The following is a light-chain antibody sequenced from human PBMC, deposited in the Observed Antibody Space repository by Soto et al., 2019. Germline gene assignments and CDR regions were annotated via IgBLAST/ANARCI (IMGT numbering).Light chain of an antibody. Sequence: EIVLTQSPDTLSLSPGERATLSCRASQSISSTQLVWYQQRPGQAPSLLIFGASTRATGIPARFSGSGFGTDFTLTISSLQSEDFAVYYCQVYNSWPLTFGGGTKVDIK. CDR2: GAS. J-gene: IGKJ4*01. CDR1: QSISST. V-gene: IGKV3-15*01. CDR3: QVYNSWPLT.